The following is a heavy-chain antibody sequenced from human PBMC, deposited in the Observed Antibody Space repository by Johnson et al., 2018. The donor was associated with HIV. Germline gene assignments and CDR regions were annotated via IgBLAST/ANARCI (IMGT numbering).Heavy chain of an antibody. D-gene: IGHD4/OR15-4a*01. V-gene: IGHV3-30*04. J-gene: IGHJ3*02. Sequence: QVQLVESGGGVVQPGGSLRLSCAASGFTFSSYAMHWVRQAPGKGLQWVAVFCYDGSNNYYADSVKGRFTISRDNSRTTVYLQMNSLRAEDTAVYYCAKERGGCYHHFGAFDIWGQGTMVTVSS. CDR2: FCYDGSNN. CDR1: GFTFSSYA. CDR3: AKERGGCYHHFGAFDI.